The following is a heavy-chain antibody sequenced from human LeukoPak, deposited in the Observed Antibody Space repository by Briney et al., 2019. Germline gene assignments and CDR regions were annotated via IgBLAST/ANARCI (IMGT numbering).Heavy chain of an antibody. CDR1: GDSISTYY. V-gene: IGHV4-59*01. Sequence: PSETLSLTCSVSGDSISTYYWSWIRQPPGKVLEWIGYIYYSGNTNYNPSLKSRLTISVDTSKNQFSLKLSSVTAADTAVCYCARVGAGSFDYWGQGSLVTVSS. CDR2: IYYSGNT. D-gene: IGHD1-26*01. CDR3: ARVGAGSFDY. J-gene: IGHJ4*02.